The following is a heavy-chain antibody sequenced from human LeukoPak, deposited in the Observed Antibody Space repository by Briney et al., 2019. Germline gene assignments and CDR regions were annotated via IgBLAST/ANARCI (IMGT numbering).Heavy chain of an antibody. CDR2: ISAYNGNT. CDR1: GYTFTSYG. CDR3: ALRRVTIFERGYYYGMDV. D-gene: IGHD3-3*01. Sequence: ASVKVSCKASGYTFTSYGISWVRQAPGQGLEWMGWISAYNGNTNYAQKLQGRVTMTTDTSTSTAYMELSSLRSEDTAVYYCALRRVTIFERGYYYGMDVWGQGTTVTVSS. V-gene: IGHV1-18*04. J-gene: IGHJ6*02.